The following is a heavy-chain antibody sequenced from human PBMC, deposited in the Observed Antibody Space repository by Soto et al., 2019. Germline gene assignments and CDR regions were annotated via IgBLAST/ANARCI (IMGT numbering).Heavy chain of an antibody. J-gene: IGHJ3*02. Sequence: VKVACKASGGPFISYAIIWVRQAPGQGLEWMGGIIPIFGTANYAQKFQGRVTITADRSTSTAYMELSSLRSEDTAVYYCARSDDRDQLLPFDIWGQGTMVTVSS. CDR3: ARSDDRDQLLPFDI. V-gene: IGHV1-69*13. D-gene: IGHD2-2*01. CDR2: IIPIFGTA. CDR1: GGPFISYA.